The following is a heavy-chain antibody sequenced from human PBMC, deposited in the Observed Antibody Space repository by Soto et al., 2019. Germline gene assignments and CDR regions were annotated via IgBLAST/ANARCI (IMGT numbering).Heavy chain of an antibody. CDR3: AAAVPAEYVCTYYYMDV. Sequence: QVQLQESGPGLVKPSETLSLTCTVSGASISSCHWSWIRQTPGKGLEWIGSIYYSGGANYNPSLTSRVSFAVATSKNQVPLKLSSVTAADTGVYYCAAAVPAEYVCTYYYMDVWGKGTTVTVSS. CDR2: IYYSGGA. CDR1: GASISSCH. V-gene: IGHV4-59*01. D-gene: IGHD3-16*01. J-gene: IGHJ6*03.